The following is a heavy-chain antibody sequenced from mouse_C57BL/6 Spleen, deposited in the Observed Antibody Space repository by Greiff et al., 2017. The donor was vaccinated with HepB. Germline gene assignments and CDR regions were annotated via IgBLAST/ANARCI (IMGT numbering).Heavy chain of an antibody. Sequence: QVQLQQPGTELVKPGASVKLSCKASGYTFTSYWMHWVKQRPGQGLEWIGNINPSNGGTNYNEQFKSKATLTVDKSSSTAYMKLSSLTSEDSAVYYCARRGSSYEYAMDYWGQGTSVTVSS. V-gene: IGHV1-53*01. CDR1: GYTFTSYW. J-gene: IGHJ4*01. CDR3: ARRGSSYEYAMDY. CDR2: INPSNGGT. D-gene: IGHD1-1*01.